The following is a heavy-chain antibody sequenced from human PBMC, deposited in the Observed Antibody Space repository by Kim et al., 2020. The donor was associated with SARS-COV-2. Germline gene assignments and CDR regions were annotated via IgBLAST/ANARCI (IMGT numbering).Heavy chain of an antibody. D-gene: IGHD4-17*01. Sequence: DSVKGRFTISRDNSKNTLYLQMDSLRAEDTAVYYCARDRDYGANSGFDYWGQGTLVTVSS. CDR3: ARDRDYGANSGFDY. J-gene: IGHJ4*02. V-gene: IGHV3-53*01.